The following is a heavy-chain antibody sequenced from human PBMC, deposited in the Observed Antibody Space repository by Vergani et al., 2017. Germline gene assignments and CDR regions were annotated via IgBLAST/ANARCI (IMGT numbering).Heavy chain of an antibody. D-gene: IGHD3-3*01. J-gene: IGHJ4*02. Sequence: QVQLVESGGGVVQPGRSLRLSCAASGFTFSSYGMHWVRQAPGKGLEWVAVIWYDGSNKYYADSVKGRFTISRDNSKNTLYLQMNSLRAEDTAVYYCAREPFGVARPFDYWGQGTLVTVSS. CDR1: GFTFSSYG. CDR2: IWYDGSNK. V-gene: IGHV3-33*01. CDR3: AREPFGVARPFDY.